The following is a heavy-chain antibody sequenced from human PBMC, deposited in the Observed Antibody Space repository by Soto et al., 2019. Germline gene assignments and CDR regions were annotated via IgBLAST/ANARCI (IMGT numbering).Heavy chain of an antibody. CDR3: ARDRARREGSGSIYYR. Sequence: EVQLVESGGGLVKPGGSLRLSCAASGFTFSSYSMNWVRQAPGKGLEWVSSISSSSSYIYYADSVKGRFTISRDNAKNSLYLQMNSLRAEDTAVYYCARDRARREGSGSIYYRWGQGTLVTVSS. D-gene: IGHD3-10*01. V-gene: IGHV3-21*01. CDR2: ISSSSSYI. J-gene: IGHJ5*02. CDR1: GFTFSSYS.